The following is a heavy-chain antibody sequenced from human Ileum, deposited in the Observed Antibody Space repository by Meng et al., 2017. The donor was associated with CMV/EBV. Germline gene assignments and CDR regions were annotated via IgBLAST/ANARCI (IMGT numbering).Heavy chain of an antibody. CDR1: GLTLSNYP. CDR3: ATEEWSADY. Sequence: LSCTASGLTLSNYPMNWVRQAPGKGLEWVSGISRSGGDSYYADYVKGRFTVSRDNSKDILYLHMNSLTAEDTAIYYCATEEWSADYWGQGTLVTVSS. V-gene: IGHV3-23*01. D-gene: IGHD3-3*01. CDR2: ISRSGGDS. J-gene: IGHJ4*02.